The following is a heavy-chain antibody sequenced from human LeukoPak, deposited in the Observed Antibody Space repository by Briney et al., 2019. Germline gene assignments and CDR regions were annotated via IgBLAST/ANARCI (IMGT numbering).Heavy chain of an antibody. CDR3: AKCSGYCLTTCAFDI. D-gene: IGHD3-22*01. V-gene: IGHV3-23*01. CDR1: GFTFSSYA. J-gene: IGHJ3*02. Sequence: GGSLRLSCAASGFTFSSYAMSWVRQAPGKGLEWVSTISGSGGSTYYTDSVKGRFTISRDNSKNTLYVRMNSLRAEDTAVYYCAKCSGYCLTTCAFDIWGQGTMVTVSS. CDR2: ISGSGGST.